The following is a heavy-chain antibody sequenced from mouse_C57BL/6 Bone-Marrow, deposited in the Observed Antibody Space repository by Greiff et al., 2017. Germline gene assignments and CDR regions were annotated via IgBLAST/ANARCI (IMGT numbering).Heavy chain of an antibody. J-gene: IGHJ3*01. CDR2: IDPETCGT. CDR3: TTGVYGSFAY. Sequence: QVQLQQSGAELVRPGASVKLSCKASGYTFTDYEMHWVKQTPVHGLEWIGAIDPETCGTAYNQKFTGKAPLTADKSSSTAYMELRSLTSEDSAVYYCTTGVYGSFAYWGQGTLVTVSA. V-gene: IGHV1-23*01. D-gene: IGHD2-2*01. CDR1: GYTFTDYE.